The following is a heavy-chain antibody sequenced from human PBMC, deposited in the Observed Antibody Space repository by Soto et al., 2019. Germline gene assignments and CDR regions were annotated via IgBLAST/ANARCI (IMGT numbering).Heavy chain of an antibody. V-gene: IGHV3-23*01. J-gene: IGHJ4*02. CDR1: GFTFSSYA. Sequence: GGSLRLSCAASGFTFSSYAMSWVRQAPGKGLEWVSAISGSGRSTYYADSVKGRFTISRDNSKNTLHLQMNSLRAEDTAVYYCAKHRHVVVVAAFDYWGQGTLVTVSS. D-gene: IGHD2-15*01. CDR2: ISGSGRST. CDR3: AKHRHVVVVAAFDY.